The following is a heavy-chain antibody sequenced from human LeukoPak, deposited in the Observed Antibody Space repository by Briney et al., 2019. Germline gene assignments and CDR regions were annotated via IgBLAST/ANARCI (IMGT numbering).Heavy chain of an antibody. Sequence: SETLSLTCAVYGGSFSGYYWSWIRQPPGKGLEWIGEINHSGSTNYNPSLKSRVTISIDTSKNQFSLKLNSMTAADTAVYYCARGEGARDGYNYEGPFYFDYWGQGTLVTVST. CDR1: GGSFSGYY. D-gene: IGHD5-24*01. V-gene: IGHV4-34*01. CDR2: INHSGST. J-gene: IGHJ4*02. CDR3: ARGEGARDGYNYEGPFYFDY.